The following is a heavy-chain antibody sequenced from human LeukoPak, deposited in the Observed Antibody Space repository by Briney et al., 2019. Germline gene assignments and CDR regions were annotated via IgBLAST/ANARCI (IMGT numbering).Heavy chain of an antibody. CDR3: ARDMSSGYYRGDAFDI. J-gene: IGHJ3*02. Sequence: GGSLRLSCAASGFTFSSYAMSWVRQAPGKGLEWVANIKQDGSEKYYVDSVKGRFTISRDNAKNSLYLQMNSLRAEDTAVYYCARDMSSGYYRGDAFDIWGQGTMVTVSS. D-gene: IGHD3-22*01. CDR1: GFTFSSYA. V-gene: IGHV3-7*03. CDR2: IKQDGSEK.